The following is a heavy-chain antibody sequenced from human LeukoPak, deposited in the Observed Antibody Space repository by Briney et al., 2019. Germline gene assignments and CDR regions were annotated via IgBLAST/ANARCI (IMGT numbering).Heavy chain of an antibody. D-gene: IGHD3-10*01. CDR1: GFTFSSYA. V-gene: IGHV3-23*01. Sequence: GGSLRLSCAASGFTFSSYAMSWVRQAPGRGLEWVSTLSGGARSTYYADSVKGRFTISRDNSKNTLYLQMNSLRAEDTAVYYCARAGGSGSYYRPDYWGQGTLVTVSS. CDR2: LSGGARST. CDR3: ARAGGSGSYYRPDY. J-gene: IGHJ4*02.